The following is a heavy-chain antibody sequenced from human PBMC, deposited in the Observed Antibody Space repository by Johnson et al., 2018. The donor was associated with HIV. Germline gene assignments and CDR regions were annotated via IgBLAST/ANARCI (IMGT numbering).Heavy chain of an antibody. CDR1: GFTFSGSA. CDR2: IKSKTDGGTT. V-gene: IGHV3-15*01. D-gene: IGHD3-3*01. Sequence: VQLVESGGGVVRPGGSLRLSCAASGFTFSGSAMHWVRQASGKGLEWVGRIKSKTDGGTTDYAAFVKGRFTISSDDSKKTLFLEMNGLKSDDTGVDYCATCLTIFGVVILDGFEIWGQGTMVNVSS. J-gene: IGHJ3*02. CDR3: ATCLTIFGVVILDGFEI.